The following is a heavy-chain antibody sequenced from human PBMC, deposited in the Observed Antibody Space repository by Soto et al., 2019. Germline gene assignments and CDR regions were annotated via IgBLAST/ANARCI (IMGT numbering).Heavy chain of an antibody. D-gene: IGHD6-13*01. CDR2: IHHSGSVFESGST. J-gene: IGHJ4*02. CDR3: ARNSSSSYFDY. Sequence: SETLSLTCAVSGSSITITYYWGWVRQPPGKGLEWIGSIHHSGSVFESGSTHYNPSFKSRVTISADTSKNQFSLKLTSVTAADTAVYFCARNSSSSYFDYWGQGTLVTVSS. V-gene: IGHV4-38-2*01. CDR1: GSSITITYY.